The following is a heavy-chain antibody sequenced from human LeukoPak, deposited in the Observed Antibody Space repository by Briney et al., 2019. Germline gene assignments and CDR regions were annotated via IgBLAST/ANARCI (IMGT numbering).Heavy chain of an antibody. V-gene: IGHV1-69*05. D-gene: IGHD3-3*01. Sequence: SVKVSCKASGYTFTSYGISWVRQAPGQGLEWMGGIIPIFGTANYAQKFQGRVTITTDESTSTAYMELSSLRSEDTAVYYCASTIFGVVSYFDYWGQGTLVTVSS. J-gene: IGHJ4*02. CDR1: GYTFTSYG. CDR2: IIPIFGTA. CDR3: ASTIFGVVSYFDY.